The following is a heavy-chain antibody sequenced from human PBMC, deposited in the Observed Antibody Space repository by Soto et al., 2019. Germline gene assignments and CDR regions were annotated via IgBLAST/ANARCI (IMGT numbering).Heavy chain of an antibody. CDR2: IYYRGNT. J-gene: IGHJ4*02. V-gene: IGHV4-31*03. D-gene: IGHD6-13*01. CDR1: GDSIARGAYY. CDR3: ARSGYGSTDFDH. Sequence: SETLSLTCTVSGDSIARGAYYWTWIRQHPGQGLEWLGYIYYRGNTYYNPSLESRVSISLDTSKNQFSLKLTSVTAADTAVYYCARSGYGSTDFDHWGQGTRVT.